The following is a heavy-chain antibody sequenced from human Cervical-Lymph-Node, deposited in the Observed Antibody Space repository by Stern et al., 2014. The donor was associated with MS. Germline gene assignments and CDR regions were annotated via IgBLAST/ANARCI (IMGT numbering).Heavy chain of an antibody. CDR2: IYPGDSDT. CDR1: GYSFTSSW. V-gene: IGHV5-51*01. Sequence: EVQLVESGAEVKKPGESLRISCKGSGYSFTSSWIGWVRQMPGKGLEWMGIIYPGDSDTKYSPSFQGQVTISADKSISTAYLQWSSLKASDTAIYYCARRDYYYDSGGYILRTYFDYWGQGTLVTVSS. J-gene: IGHJ4*02. CDR3: ARRDYYYDSGGYILRTYFDY. D-gene: IGHD3-22*01.